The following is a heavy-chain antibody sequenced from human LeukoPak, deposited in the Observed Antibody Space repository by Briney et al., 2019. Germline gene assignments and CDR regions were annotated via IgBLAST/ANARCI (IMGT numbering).Heavy chain of an antibody. J-gene: IGHJ4*02. Sequence: SETLSLTCAVDGGSFSGYYWSWIRQPPGKWLECIGEVNEMVSTNYNPSLKSRVTISVDTSKNQFSLKLSSVTAEDTAVYYCARGVKYQLLYPGPIGIYFDYWGQGTLVTVSS. CDR1: GGSFSGYY. V-gene: IGHV4-34*01. CDR2: VNEMVST. CDR3: ARGVKYQLLYPGPIGIYFDY. D-gene: IGHD2-2*02.